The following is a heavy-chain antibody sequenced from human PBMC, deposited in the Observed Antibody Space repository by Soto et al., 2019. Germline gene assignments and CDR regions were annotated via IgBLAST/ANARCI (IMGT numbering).Heavy chain of an antibody. Sequence: QLQLQESGPGLVQPSETLSLTCTVSGGSIRTARSYWGWIRQPPGKGLEWIGSIYYSGSTYYNPSLKSRVTISVDTSKNQFSLKLSSVTAADTAFYYCASLRYSSSPPVETWGQGTLVTVSS. J-gene: IGHJ5*02. CDR1: GGSIRTARSY. D-gene: IGHD6-19*01. V-gene: IGHV4-39*01. CDR3: ASLRYSSSPPVET. CDR2: IYYSGST.